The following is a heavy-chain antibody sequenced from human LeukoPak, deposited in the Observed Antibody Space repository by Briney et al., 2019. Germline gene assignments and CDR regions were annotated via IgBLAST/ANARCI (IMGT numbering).Heavy chain of an antibody. CDR2: ISYDGSNK. CDR3: AKDGGLMVYAIDY. CDR1: GFTFSSYG. V-gene: IGHV3-30*18. Sequence: PGGSLRLSCAASGFTFSSYGMHWVRQAPGKGLEWVAVISYDGSNKYYADSVKGRFTISRDNSKNTLYLQMNSLRAEDTAVYYCAKDGGLMVYAIDYRGQGTLVTVSS. J-gene: IGHJ4*02. D-gene: IGHD2-8*01.